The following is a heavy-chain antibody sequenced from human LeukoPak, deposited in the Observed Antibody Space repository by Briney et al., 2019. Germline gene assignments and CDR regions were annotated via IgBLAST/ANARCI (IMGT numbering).Heavy chain of an antibody. V-gene: IGHV4-39*07. Sequence: PSETLSLTCAVSGGSTSSGSYFWAWIRQPPGKGLEWIGSISYSGNTYYNPSLKSRITISVDTSKNQFSLKLSSVTAADTAVYYCARSQWLVPLDYWGQGTLVTVSS. CDR2: ISYSGNT. J-gene: IGHJ4*02. CDR3: ARSQWLVPLDY. D-gene: IGHD6-19*01. CDR1: GGSTSSGSYF.